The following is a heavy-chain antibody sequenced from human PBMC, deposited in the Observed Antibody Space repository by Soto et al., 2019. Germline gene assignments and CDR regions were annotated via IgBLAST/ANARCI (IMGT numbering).Heavy chain of an antibody. D-gene: IGHD1-1*01. J-gene: IGHJ4*02. CDR2: MSGSGGNT. Sequence: AGSLRLSCAASGFTFSSYAMSWVRQAPGQGLNWVSTMSGSGGNTYYADSVKGRFPISRDNSQNALYLQSNSLRAEDSAVFYCAKEDWNQYYFEYWGQGTLVTVSS. V-gene: IGHV3-23*01. CDR3: AKEDWNQYYFEY. CDR1: GFTFSSYA.